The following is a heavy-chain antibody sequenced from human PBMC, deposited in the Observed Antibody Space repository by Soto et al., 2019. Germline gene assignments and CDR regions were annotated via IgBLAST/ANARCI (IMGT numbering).Heavy chain of an antibody. CDR2: INSGVSNI. V-gene: IGHV3-11*01. CDR1: GFTFTDHY. Sequence: QVQLVESGGGLVKPGGSLRLSCTASGFTFTDHYMTWIRQAPGKGLEWVSYINSGVSNIYYADSVRGRFTISRDNAKNSVYLQMSSLRAEDTAIYYCARDMRGANWGQGTLVIVSS. D-gene: IGHD3-10*01. CDR3: ARDMRGAN. J-gene: IGHJ4*02.